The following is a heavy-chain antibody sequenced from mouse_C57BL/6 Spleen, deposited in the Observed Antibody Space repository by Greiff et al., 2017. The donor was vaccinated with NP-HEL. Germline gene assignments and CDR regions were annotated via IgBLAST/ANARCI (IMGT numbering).Heavy chain of an antibody. CDR2: INPNNGGT. CDR1: GYTFTDYN. D-gene: IGHD2-1*01. V-gene: IGHV1-22*01. CDR3: ASIYYGNPFAY. J-gene: IGHJ3*01. Sequence: EVQLVESGPELVKPGASVKMSCKASGYTFTDYNMHWVKQSHGKSLEWIGYINPNNGGTSYNQKFKGKATLTVNKSSSTAYMELRSLTSEDSAVYYCASIYYGNPFAYWGQGTLVTVSA.